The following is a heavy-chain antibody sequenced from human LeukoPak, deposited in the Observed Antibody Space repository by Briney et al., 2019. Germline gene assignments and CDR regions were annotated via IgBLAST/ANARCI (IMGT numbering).Heavy chain of an antibody. V-gene: IGHV4-34*01. J-gene: IGHJ6*02. D-gene: IGHD2-2*01. CDR3: ARDQDIVVVPAAMHYYYGMDV. Sequence: PSETLSLTRAVYGGSFSGYYWSWIRQPPGKGLEWIGEINHSGSTNYNPSLKSRVTISVDTSKNQFSLKLSSVTAADTAVYYCARDQDIVVVPAAMHYYYGMDVWGQGTTVTVSS. CDR1: GGSFSGYY. CDR2: INHSGST.